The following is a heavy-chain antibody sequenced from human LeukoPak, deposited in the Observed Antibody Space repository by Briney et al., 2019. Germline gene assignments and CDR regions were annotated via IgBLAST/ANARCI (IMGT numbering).Heavy chain of an antibody. Sequence: LTGGSLRLSCAASGFTFSSYGMSWVRQAPGKGLEWVSAISGSGGSTYYADSVKGRFTISRDNSKNTLYLQMNSLRAEDTAVYYCAKDWGISYSSSSAWGYWGQGTLVTVSS. CDR2: ISGSGGST. CDR3: AKDWGISYSSSSAWGY. D-gene: IGHD6-13*01. J-gene: IGHJ4*02. CDR1: GFTFSSYG. V-gene: IGHV3-23*01.